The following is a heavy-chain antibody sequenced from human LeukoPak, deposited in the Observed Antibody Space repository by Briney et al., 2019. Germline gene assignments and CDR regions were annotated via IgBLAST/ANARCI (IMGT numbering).Heavy chain of an antibody. CDR3: ARGGRYDYVWGSYRPFGY. D-gene: IGHD3-16*02. V-gene: IGHV4-39*07. CDR2: IYYSGST. Sequence: SETLSLTCTVSGGSISSSSYYWGWIRQPPGKGLEWIGSIYYSGSTYYNPSLKSRVTISVDTSKNQFSLKLSSVTAADTAVYYCARGGRYDYVWGSYRPFGYWGQGTLVTVSS. CDR1: GGSISSSSYY. J-gene: IGHJ4*02.